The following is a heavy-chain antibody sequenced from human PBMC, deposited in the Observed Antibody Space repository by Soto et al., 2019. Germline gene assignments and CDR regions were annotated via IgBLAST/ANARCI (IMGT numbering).Heavy chain of an antibody. D-gene: IGHD2-2*01. CDR3: ARVETYERYCSSTSCYPFDY. Sequence: SLRLSCEAAGFTFRNHGMHWVRQAPGKGLEWVAVIWYDGSDKYYADSVKGRFTISRDNSKNTLYLQMNSLRVEDTAVYYCARVETYERYCSSTSCYPFDYWGQGTLVTVSS. V-gene: IGHV3-33*01. CDR2: IWYDGSDK. J-gene: IGHJ4*02. CDR1: GFTFRNHG.